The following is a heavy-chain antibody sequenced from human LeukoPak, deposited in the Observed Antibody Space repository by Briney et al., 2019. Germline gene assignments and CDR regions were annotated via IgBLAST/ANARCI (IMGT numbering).Heavy chain of an antibody. CDR2: INPNSGGT. V-gene: IGHV1-2*06. CDR3: ARGCGGDSSCSDAFDI. Sequence: ASVKVSCKASGGTFSSYAISWVRQAPGQGLEWMGRINPNSGGTNYAQKFQGRVTMTRDTSISTAYMELSRLRSDDTAVYYCARGCGGDSSCSDAFDIWGQGTMVTVSS. CDR1: GGTFSSYA. D-gene: IGHD2-21*02. J-gene: IGHJ3*02.